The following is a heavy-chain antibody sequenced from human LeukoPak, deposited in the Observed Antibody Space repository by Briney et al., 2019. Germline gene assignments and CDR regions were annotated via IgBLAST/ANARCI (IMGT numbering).Heavy chain of an antibody. CDR3: PRQSYASGWNPFDY. V-gene: IGHV3-23*01. CDR1: GFTFSNYA. Sequence: GGSLRLSCAASGFTFSNYAMSWVRQAPGKGLEWVSTISGGGITTYYADSAKGRFTISRDNSKNTMFLQMNSLRADDTAVYYCPRQSYASGWNPFDYWGQGSLVTVSS. J-gene: IGHJ4*02. CDR2: ISGGGITT. D-gene: IGHD6-19*01.